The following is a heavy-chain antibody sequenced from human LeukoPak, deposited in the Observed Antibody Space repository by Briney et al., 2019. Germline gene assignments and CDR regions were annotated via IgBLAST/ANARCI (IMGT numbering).Heavy chain of an antibody. Sequence: SETLSLTCSFSGGSISNYYWSWVRQPPGKGLEWIGYIYYSGSTDYNPSLKSRVTISVDTSKNHFSLRLSSVTAADTASYYCARGYAYGPNYYFDYWGQGTLVTVSS. J-gene: IGHJ4*02. D-gene: IGHD5-18*01. CDR3: ARGYAYGPNYYFDY. CDR2: IYYSGST. V-gene: IGHV4-59*01. CDR1: GGSISNYY.